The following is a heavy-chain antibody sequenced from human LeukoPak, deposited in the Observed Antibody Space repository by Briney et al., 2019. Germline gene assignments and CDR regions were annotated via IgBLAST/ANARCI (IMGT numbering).Heavy chain of an antibody. CDR3: ARGMKYYYDSSGSTPSNH. J-gene: IGHJ5*02. V-gene: IGHV3-23*01. D-gene: IGHD3-22*01. CDR1: GFTFSSYA. CDR2: ISGSGGNT. Sequence: GGSLRLSCAASGFTFSSYAMSWVRQAPGKGLEWVSAISGSGGNTYYADSVKGRFTISRDNSKNTLYLQMNSLRAEDTAVYYCARGMKYYYDSSGSTPSNHWGQGTLVTVSS.